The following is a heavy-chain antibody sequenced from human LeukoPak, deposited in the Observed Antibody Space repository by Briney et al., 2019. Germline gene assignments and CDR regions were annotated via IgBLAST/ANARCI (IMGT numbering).Heavy chain of an antibody. CDR2: ISSSSSIK. D-gene: IGHD3-22*01. J-gene: IGHJ4*02. Sequence: GGSLRLSCAASGFTLSSYSMNWVRQAPGRGLEWVSYISSSSSIKYYADSVKGRFTISRDNAKNSLYLQMNSLRDEDTAVYYCASRPRFDTRGYYVDYWGQGSLVTVSS. CDR1: GFTLSSYS. V-gene: IGHV3-48*02. CDR3: ASRPRFDTRGYYVDY.